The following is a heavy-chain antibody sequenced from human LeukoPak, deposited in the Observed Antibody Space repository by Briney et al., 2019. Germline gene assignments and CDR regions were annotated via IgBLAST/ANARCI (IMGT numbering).Heavy chain of an antibody. CDR1: EFTFSSYN. CDR3: ARENYYDSSGYSYNWFDP. V-gene: IGHV3-21*01. D-gene: IGHD3-22*01. CDR2: ISSSGSYI. J-gene: IGHJ5*02. Sequence: GGSLRLSCAASEFTFSSYNMNWVRQAPGKGLEWVSSISSSGSYIYYADSVKGRFTNSRDNAKNSLYLQMNSLRAEDTAVYYCARENYYDSSGYSYNWFDPWGQGTLVTVSS.